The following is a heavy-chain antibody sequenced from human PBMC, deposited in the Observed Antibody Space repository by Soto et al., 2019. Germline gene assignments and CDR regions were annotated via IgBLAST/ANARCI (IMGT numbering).Heavy chain of an antibody. V-gene: IGHV1-69*04. CDR1: GGTFNSYT. D-gene: IGHD4-17*01. J-gene: IGHJ6*02. CDR3: ARDTAPSDV. CDR2: IIPMFGIA. Sequence: SVKVSCKGSGGTFNSYTVTWVRQAPGQGLEWMGRIIPMFGIATYAQNFQGRVTITADKSTSTAYMELSSLRSEDTAVYYCARDTAPSDVWGQGTTVTVSS.